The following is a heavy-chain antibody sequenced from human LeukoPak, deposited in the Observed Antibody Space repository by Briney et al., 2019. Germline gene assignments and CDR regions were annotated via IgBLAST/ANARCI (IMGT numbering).Heavy chain of an antibody. CDR1: GFTFSSYS. V-gene: IGHV3-21*01. D-gene: IGHD6-13*01. CDR2: ISSSSSYI. CDR3: ARGEQQLVLYY. J-gene: IGHJ4*02. Sequence: GGSPRLSCAASGFTFSSYSMNWVRQAPGKGLEWVSSISSSSSYIYYADSVKGRFTISRDNAKNSLYLQMNSLRAEDTAVYYCARGEQQLVLYYWGQGTLVTVSS.